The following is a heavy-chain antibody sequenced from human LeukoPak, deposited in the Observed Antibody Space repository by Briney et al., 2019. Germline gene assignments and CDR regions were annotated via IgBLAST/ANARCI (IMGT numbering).Heavy chain of an antibody. D-gene: IGHD1-1*01. Sequence: PSETLSLTCTVSGGSISIYYWSWIRQPPGKGLEWIGYAYNSGSTNYNPSLKSRVTISVDTSKNQFSLKLSSVTAADTAVYYCARVNINNWHSCDYWGQGTLVTVSS. CDR3: ARVNINNWHSCDY. CDR2: AYNSGST. V-gene: IGHV4-59*12. J-gene: IGHJ4*02. CDR1: GGSISIYY.